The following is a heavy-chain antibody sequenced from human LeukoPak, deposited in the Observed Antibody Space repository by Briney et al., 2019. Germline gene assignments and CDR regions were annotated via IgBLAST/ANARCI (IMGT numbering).Heavy chain of an antibody. CDR2: ISSSSSYI. V-gene: IGHV3-21*01. Sequence: NPGGSLRLSXAASGFTVSNYNMNWVRQAPGKGLEWVSSISSSSSYIYYADSVKGRFTISRDNAKNSLYLQMNSLRAEDAAVYYCARDIGIAARPVFGYWGQGTLVTVSS. CDR1: GFTVSNYN. CDR3: ARDIGIAARPVFGY. D-gene: IGHD6-6*01. J-gene: IGHJ4*02.